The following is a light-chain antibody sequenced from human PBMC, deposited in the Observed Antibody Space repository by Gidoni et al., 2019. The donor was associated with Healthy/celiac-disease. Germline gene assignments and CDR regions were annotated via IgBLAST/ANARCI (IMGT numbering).Light chain of an antibody. V-gene: IGKV3-20*01. J-gene: IGKJ1*01. CDR3: QQGDT. CDR1: QSVSSSY. CDR2: GAS. Sequence: EIVLTQSPGTLSLSPGERATLSCRASQSVSSSYLAWYQQKPGQAPRLLIYGASSRATGIPHRFSGSGSGTDFTLTISRLEPEDFAVYYCQQGDTFGQGTKVEIK.